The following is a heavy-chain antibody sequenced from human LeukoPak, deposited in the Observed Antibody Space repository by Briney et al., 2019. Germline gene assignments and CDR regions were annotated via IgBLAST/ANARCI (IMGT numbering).Heavy chain of an antibody. V-gene: IGHV1-24*01. D-gene: IGHD1-26*01. Sequence: ASVKVSCKVSGYTLTELSMHWVRQAPGKGVEWMGGFDPEDGETIYAQKFQGRVTMTEDTSTDTAYMELSSLRSEDTAVYYCATDTELLRLFDYWGQGTLVTVSS. J-gene: IGHJ4*02. CDR1: GYTLTELS. CDR2: FDPEDGET. CDR3: ATDTELLRLFDY.